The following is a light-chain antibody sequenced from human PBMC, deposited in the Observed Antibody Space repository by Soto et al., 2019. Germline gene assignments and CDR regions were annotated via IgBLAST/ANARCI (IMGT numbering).Light chain of an antibody. CDR2: AAS. J-gene: IGKJ4*01. CDR3: QQYNSYPLT. V-gene: IGKV1-17*01. CDR1: QGIGND. Sequence: DIQMTQSPSSLSASVGDRVTITCRASQGIGNDLGWYQQKPGKTPKRLIYAASSLQSGVPSRFSGSESGTEFTLIISSLQPEDFATYYCQQYNSYPLTFGGGTKVEVK.